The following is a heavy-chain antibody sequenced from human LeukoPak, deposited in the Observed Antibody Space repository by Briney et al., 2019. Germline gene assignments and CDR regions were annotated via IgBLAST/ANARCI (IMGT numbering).Heavy chain of an antibody. D-gene: IGHD5-12*01. V-gene: IGHV3-48*03. J-gene: IGHJ4*02. CDR2: ISSSGSTI. CDR3: ARNGRGDDFDY. CDR1: GFTFSSYD. Sequence: PGGSLRLSCAASGFTFSSYDMKWVRQAPGKGLEWVSYISSSGSTIYYADSGKGRFTISRDNAKNSLYLQMNSLRDDATAVYYCARNGRGDDFDYWGQGTLVTVSS.